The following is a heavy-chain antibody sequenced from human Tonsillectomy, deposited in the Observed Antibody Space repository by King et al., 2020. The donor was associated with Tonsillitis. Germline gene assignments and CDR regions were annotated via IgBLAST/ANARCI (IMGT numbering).Heavy chain of an antibody. D-gene: IGHD5-12*01. CDR1: GFTFSSYG. V-gene: IGHV3-30*18. CDR3: AKDQFGGDSGGSHAFDY. Sequence: VQLVESGGGVVQPGRSLRLSCAASGFTFSSYGMHWVRQAPGKGLEWVAVILYEGSRKNYADSVKGRFTISRDNSKNILYLQMNSLRAEDTAVYYCAKDQFGGDSGGSHAFDYWGQGTLGTVSS. J-gene: IGHJ4*02. CDR2: ILYEGSRK.